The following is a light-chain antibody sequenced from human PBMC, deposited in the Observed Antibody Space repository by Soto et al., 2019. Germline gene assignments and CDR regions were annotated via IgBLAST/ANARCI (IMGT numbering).Light chain of an antibody. Sequence: QSALTQPRSVSGSPGQSVTISCTGTSSDVGGYNYVSWYQQHPGKAPKLVIYDVSKRPSGVPDRFSGSKSANTSSLTISALQAEDAAAYYCCSYAGNSLWVFGGGTKLTVL. CDR2: DVS. CDR1: SSDVGGYNY. J-gene: IGLJ3*02. CDR3: CSYAGNSLWV. V-gene: IGLV2-11*01.